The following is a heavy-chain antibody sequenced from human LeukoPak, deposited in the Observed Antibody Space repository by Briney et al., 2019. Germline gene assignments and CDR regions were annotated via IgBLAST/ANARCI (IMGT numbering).Heavy chain of an antibody. D-gene: IGHD4-17*01. CDR2: IYPGDSDT. CDR1: GYSFTSYW. Sequence: GESLKIYCKGSGYSFTSYWIGWVRQMPGKGLEWMGIIYPGDSDTRYSQSFPDQVTIPVGKPISTAYLQEGDLKASDTPVYVCARPAHYGDYVGFAFDIWGQGTMVTVSS. CDR3: ARPAHYGDYVGFAFDI. J-gene: IGHJ3*02. V-gene: IGHV5-51*01.